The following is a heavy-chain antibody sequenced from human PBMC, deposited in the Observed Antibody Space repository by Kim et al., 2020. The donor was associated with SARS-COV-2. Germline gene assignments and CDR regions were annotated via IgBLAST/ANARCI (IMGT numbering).Heavy chain of an antibody. CDR2: ISYDGSNK. J-gene: IGHJ3*02. Sequence: GGSLRLSCAASGFTFSSYAMHWVRQAPGKGLEWVAVISYDGSNKYYADSVKGRFTISRDNSKNTLYLQMNSLRAEDTAVYYCARLVLLWFGELSHPLTYRYPDAFDIWGQGTMVTVSS. CDR1: GFTFSSYA. V-gene: IGHV3-30*04. CDR3: ARLVLLWFGELSHPLTYRYPDAFDI. D-gene: IGHD3-10*01.